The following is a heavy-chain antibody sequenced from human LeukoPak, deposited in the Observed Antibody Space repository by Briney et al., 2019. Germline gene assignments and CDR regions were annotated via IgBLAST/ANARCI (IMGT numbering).Heavy chain of an antibody. V-gene: IGHV4-4*02. J-gene: IGHJ3*02. CDR2: INHSGSTT. D-gene: IGHD2-21*02. Sequence: SETLSLTCAVSGGSISSTNWWSWVRQPPGKGLEWIGEINHSGSTTNYNPSLKNRVTISVDMYKNQFSLRLSSVTAADTAVYYCAGAYCGGDCYSGRTFDIWGQGTMVTVSS. CDR3: AGAYCGGDCYSGRTFDI. CDR1: GGSISSTNW.